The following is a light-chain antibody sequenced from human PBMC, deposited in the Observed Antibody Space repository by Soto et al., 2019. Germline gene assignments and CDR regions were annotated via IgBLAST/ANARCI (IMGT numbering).Light chain of an antibody. CDR3: SSPRSSSFYV. V-gene: IGLV2-14*03. CDR2: DVT. CDR1: SSDIGSYNY. J-gene: IGLJ1*01. Sequence: HSALTQPASVSGSPGQSITISCTGTSSDIGSYNYVSWYQQHPGQAPKLMIYDVTNRPSGVSNRFSGSKSGNTASLTISGLQAEDEADYYCSSPRSSSFYVFGTGTKLTVL.